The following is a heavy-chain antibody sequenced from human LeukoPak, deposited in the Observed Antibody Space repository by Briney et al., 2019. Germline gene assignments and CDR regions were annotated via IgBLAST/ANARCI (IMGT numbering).Heavy chain of an antibody. J-gene: IGHJ4*02. CDR1: GFTFDDYA. CDR2: ISWNSGSI. D-gene: IGHD3-16*02. CDR3: AKGPDGGVIDY. Sequence: GGSLRLSCAASGFTFDDYAMHWVRQAPGKGLEWVSGISWNSGSIGYADSVKGRFTISRDNAKNSLYLQMNSLRAEDTALYYCAKGPDGGVIDYWGQGTLVTVSS. V-gene: IGHV3-9*01.